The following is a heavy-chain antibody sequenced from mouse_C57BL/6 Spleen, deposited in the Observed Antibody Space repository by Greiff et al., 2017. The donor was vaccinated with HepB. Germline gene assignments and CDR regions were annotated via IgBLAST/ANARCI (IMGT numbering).Heavy chain of an antibody. J-gene: IGHJ1*03. Sequence: VQLKESGAELVRPGASVKLSCTASGFNIKDDYMHWVKQRPEQGLEWIGWIDPENGDTEYASKFQGKATITADTSSNTAYLQLSSLTSEDTAVYYCTTELTGNWYFDVWGTGTTVTVSS. CDR1: GFNIKDDY. D-gene: IGHD4-1*01. CDR2: IDPENGDT. CDR3: TTELTGNWYFDV. V-gene: IGHV14-4*01.